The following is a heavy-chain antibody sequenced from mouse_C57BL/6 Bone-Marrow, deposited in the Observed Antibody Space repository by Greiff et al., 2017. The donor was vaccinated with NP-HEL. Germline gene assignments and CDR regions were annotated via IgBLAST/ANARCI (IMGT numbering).Heavy chain of an antibody. D-gene: IGHD1-1*01. J-gene: IGHJ3*01. V-gene: IGHV5-6*01. Sequence: EVHLVESGGDLVKPGGSLKLSCAASGFTFSSYGMSWVRQTPDKRLEWVATISSGGSYTYYLDSLKGRFTISRDNAKNNLYLQMSSLKSEDTSMYYCARRNYSSSCGFAYWGQGTLVTVSA. CDR2: ISSGGSYT. CDR1: GFTFSSYG. CDR3: ARRNYSSSCGFAY.